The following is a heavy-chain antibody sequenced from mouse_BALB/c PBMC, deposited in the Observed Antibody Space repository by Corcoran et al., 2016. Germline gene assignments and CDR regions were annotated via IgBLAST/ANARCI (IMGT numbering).Heavy chain of an antibody. CDR1: GYTFTNYG. J-gene: IGHJ4*01. V-gene: IGHV9-3-1*01. CDR3: ARHGSSHYYAMVY. CDR2: INTYTGEP. D-gene: IGHD1-1*01. Sequence: QIQLVQSGPELKKPGETVKISCKASGYTFTNYGMNWVKQAPGKGLKWMGWINTYTGEPTYADDFKGRFAFSLETSASTAYLQINNLKNEDTATYFCARHGSSHYYAMVYWGQGTSVTVSS.